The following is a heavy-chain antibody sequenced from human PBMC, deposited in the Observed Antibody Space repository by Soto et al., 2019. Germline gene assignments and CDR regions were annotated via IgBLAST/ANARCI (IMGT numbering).Heavy chain of an antibody. D-gene: IGHD6-6*01. V-gene: IGHV3-64*01. J-gene: IGHJ6*03. Sequence: EVQLAESGGGLAQPGGSLSLSWAASGFPLGGYAMVWVRQAPGKGLEYVSGISSNGVGTYYANSVQGRFTISRDNSKNTVYLQMGSLRPEDMAVYYCARRARPDFYYMDVWGKGTTVTVSS. CDR3: ARRARPDFYYMDV. CDR1: GFPLGGYA. CDR2: ISSNGVGT.